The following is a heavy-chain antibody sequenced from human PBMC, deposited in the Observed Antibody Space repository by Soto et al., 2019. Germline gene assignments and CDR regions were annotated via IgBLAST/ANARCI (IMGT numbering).Heavy chain of an antibody. CDR3: VAGQYYFDY. CDR2: ISYDGSNK. Sequence: QVQLVESGGGVVQPGRSLRLSCAASGFPFSSYGMHWVREAPGKGLEWVAVISYDGSNKYYADSVKGRFTISRDNSASTLYLQMNSLRPEDTALYYCVAGQYYFDYRGQGTLVTFSP. J-gene: IGHJ4*02. CDR1: GFPFSSYG. V-gene: IGHV3-30*03.